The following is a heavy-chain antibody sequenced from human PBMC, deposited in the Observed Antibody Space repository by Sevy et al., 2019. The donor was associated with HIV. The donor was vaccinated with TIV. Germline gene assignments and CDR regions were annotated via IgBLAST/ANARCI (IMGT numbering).Heavy chain of an antibody. Sequence: ASVKVSCKASGYSFASEGISWVRQAPGQGLEWMGWIGAYNGNGNSAQKFQARVTMTIDTSTRTAYMELRSLKSDDMAAYYCAGFSTYYYGSTTPFDSWGQGTLVTVSS. CDR1: GYSFASEG. V-gene: IGHV1-18*03. J-gene: IGHJ4*02. CDR3: AGFSTYYYGSTTPFDS. CDR2: IGAYNGNG. D-gene: IGHD3-10*01.